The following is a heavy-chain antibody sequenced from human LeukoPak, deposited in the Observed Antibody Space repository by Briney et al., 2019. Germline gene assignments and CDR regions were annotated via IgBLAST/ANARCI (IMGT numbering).Heavy chain of an antibody. CDR1: GFTFSTYW. V-gene: IGHV4-4*02. CDR3: ARVFNFWAPPSDAFDI. Sequence: GSLRLSCAASGFTFSTYWMTWVRQAPGKGLEWIGEIYHSGSTNYNPSLKSRVTISVDKSKNQFSLKLSSVTAADTAVYYCARVFNFWAPPSDAFDIWGQGTMVTVSS. D-gene: IGHD2/OR15-2a*01. J-gene: IGHJ3*02. CDR2: IYHSGST.